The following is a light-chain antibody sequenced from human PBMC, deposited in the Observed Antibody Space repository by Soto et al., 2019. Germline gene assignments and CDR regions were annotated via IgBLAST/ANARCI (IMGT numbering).Light chain of an antibody. CDR2: AAS. CDR1: QSISSY. J-gene: IGKJ4*01. Sequence: DIQMTQSPSSLSASVGDRVTITCRASQSISSYLAWYQQKPGKVPKVLIYAASTLQSGVPSRFSGSGSGTDFTLTISSLQPEDVATYYCQKYNSAPLTFGGGTKVGIK. CDR3: QKYNSAPLT. V-gene: IGKV1-27*01.